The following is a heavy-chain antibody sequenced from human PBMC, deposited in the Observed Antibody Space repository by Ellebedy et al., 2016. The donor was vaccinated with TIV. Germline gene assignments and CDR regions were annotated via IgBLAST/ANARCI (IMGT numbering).Heavy chain of an antibody. V-gene: IGHV4-31*03. CDR3: ARDGGAMGVFDY. Sequence: SETLSLTCTVSGGSISSGDYYWNWIRQHPGKGQEWIGYIYHSGTTYYNPSLKSRLILSVDTSKNQFSLRLSSVTAADTAVYYCARDGGAMGVFDYWGQGTLVTVSS. CDR1: GGSISSGDYY. J-gene: IGHJ4*02. D-gene: IGHD3-16*01. CDR2: IYHSGTT.